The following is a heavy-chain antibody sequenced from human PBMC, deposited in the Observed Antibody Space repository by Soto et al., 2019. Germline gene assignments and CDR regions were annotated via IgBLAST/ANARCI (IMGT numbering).Heavy chain of an antibody. CDR1: GFTFSSYA. CDR3: ARGGYSYGPLNYYYYYGMDV. D-gene: IGHD5-18*01. CDR2: ISYDGSNK. J-gene: IGHJ6*02. V-gene: IGHV3-30-3*01. Sequence: GGSLRLSCAASGFTFSSYAMHWVRQAPGKGLEWVAVISYDGSNKYYADSVKGRFTISRDNSKNTLYLQMNSLRAEDTAVYYCARGGYSYGPLNYYYYYGMDVWGQGTTVTVSS.